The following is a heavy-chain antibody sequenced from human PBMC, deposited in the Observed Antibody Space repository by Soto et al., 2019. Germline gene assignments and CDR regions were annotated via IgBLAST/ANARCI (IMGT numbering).Heavy chain of an antibody. J-gene: IGHJ4*02. Sequence: SETLSLTCTVSGGSISGYYWTWIRQPPGKGLEYIGYIYYSGSTNYNPSLKSRVTISVDTSKNQFSLKLSSVTAADTAMYYCAAIKYGTGGYYFHYGGQETLVTVSS. CDR2: IYYSGST. CDR3: AAIKYGTGGYYFHY. V-gene: IGHV4-59*08. D-gene: IGHD1-1*01. CDR1: GGSISGYY.